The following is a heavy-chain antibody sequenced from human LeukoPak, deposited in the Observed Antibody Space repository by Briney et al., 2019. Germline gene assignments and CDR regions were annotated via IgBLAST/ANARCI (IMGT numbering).Heavy chain of an antibody. Sequence: GRSLRLSCAASGFTFSSYGMHWVRQAPGKGLEWVAVISYDGSNKYYADSVKGRFTISRANSKNTLYLQMNSLRPEDTAVYYCARAYWGRFGIPGTSKSLDYWGQGTLVTVSS. CDR1: GFTFSSYG. D-gene: IGHD3-10*01. V-gene: IGHV3-30*03. CDR3: ARAYWGRFGIPGTSKSLDY. CDR2: ISYDGSNK. J-gene: IGHJ4*02.